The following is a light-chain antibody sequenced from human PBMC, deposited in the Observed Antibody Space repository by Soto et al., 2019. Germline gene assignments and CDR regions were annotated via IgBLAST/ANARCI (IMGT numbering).Light chain of an antibody. Sequence: DIQMTQSPSSLPASVGDSVTLTCRASQSISTYLNWYQQKPGKAPKLLIYAASSLQSGVPSRLRGSGSGTDFTLTISSLQPEDFATYYCQQSYTIPYTFGEGTKLEIK. CDR3: QQSYTIPYT. CDR1: QSISTY. V-gene: IGKV1-39*01. J-gene: IGKJ2*01. CDR2: AAS.